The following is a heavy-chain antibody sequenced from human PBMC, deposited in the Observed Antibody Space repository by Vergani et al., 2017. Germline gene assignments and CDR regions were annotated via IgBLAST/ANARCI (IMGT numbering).Heavy chain of an antibody. CDR1: GGTFSSYA. CDR2: IIPIFVTA. D-gene: IGHD3-10*01. V-gene: IGHV1-69*12. Sequence: QVQLVQSGAEVKKPGSSVKVSCKASGGTFSSYAISWVRQAPGQGLEWMGGIIPIFVTANYAQKFQGRVTITADESTGTAYMELSSLRSEDTAVYYCARVRLLWFGELKGWFDPWGQGTLVTVSS. CDR3: ARVRLLWFGELKGWFDP. J-gene: IGHJ5*02.